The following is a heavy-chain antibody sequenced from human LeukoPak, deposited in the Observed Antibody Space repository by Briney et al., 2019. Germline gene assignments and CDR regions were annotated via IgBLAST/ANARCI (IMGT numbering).Heavy chain of an antibody. J-gene: IGHJ4*02. CDR1: GFTFSSYA. Sequence: GGSLRLSCAASGFTFSSYAMHWVRQAPGKGLEWVAVISYDGSNKYYADSVKGRFTISRDNSKNTLYLQMNSLRAEDTAVYYCAKKVAGSVQQMPDSWGQGTLVTVSS. CDR3: AKKVAGSVQQMPDS. CDR2: ISYDGSNK. V-gene: IGHV3-30-3*02. D-gene: IGHD6-13*01.